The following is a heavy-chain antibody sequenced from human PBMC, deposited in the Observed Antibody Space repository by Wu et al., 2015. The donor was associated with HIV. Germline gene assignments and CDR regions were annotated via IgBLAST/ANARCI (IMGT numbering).Heavy chain of an antibody. CDR2: VNPNSGDT. D-gene: IGHD6-13*01. J-gene: IGHJ6*01. Sequence: QVHLVQSGAEVKKPGASMKVSCKASGYTFISYDIHWVRQATGQGLEWMGWVNPNSGDTGYSQKFQGRVTMTRDTSIDTAYMELSSLRSEDTAVYYCARVSSNWFRFVQYYYGMDIWGQGTAVTVS. CDR3: ARVSSNWFRFVQYYYGMDI. V-gene: IGHV1-8*01. CDR1: GYTFISYD.